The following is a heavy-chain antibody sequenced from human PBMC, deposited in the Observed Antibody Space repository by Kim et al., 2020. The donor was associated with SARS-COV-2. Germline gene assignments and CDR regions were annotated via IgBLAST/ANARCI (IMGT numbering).Heavy chain of an antibody. Sequence: SETLSLTCTVSGGSISSGDYYWSWIRQPPGKGLEWIGYIYYSGSTYYNPSLKSRVTISVDTSKNQFSLKLSSVTAADTAVYYCARDPGLGVTNYWWYFDLWGRGTLVTVSS. J-gene: IGHJ2*01. CDR1: GGSISSGDYY. V-gene: IGHV4-30-4*01. CDR2: IYYSGST. D-gene: IGHD4-4*01. CDR3: ARDPGLGVTNYWWYFDL.